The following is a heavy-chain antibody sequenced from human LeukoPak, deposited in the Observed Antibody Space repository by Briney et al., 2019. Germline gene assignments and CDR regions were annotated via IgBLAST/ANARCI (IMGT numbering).Heavy chain of an antibody. V-gene: IGHV3-33*01. Sequence: QPGGSLRLSCAASGFTFSSYGMHWVRQAPGKGLEWMAVIWYDGSNKYYADSVKGRFTISRDNSKNTLYLQMNSLRAEDTAVYYCARGVYSYGYCFDYWGQGTLVTVSS. CDR3: ARGVYSYGYCFDY. CDR2: IWYDGSNK. D-gene: IGHD5-18*01. CDR1: GFTFSSYG. J-gene: IGHJ4*02.